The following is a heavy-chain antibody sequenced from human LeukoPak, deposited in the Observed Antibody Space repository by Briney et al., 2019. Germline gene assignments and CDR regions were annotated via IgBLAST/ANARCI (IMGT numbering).Heavy chain of an antibody. CDR2: TYYSGST. CDR1: GGSISSYY. J-gene: IGHJ4*02. V-gene: IGHV4-59*08. CDR3: ARLKGTAMVIDN. Sequence: KPSETLSLTCTVSGGSISSYYWSWIRQPPGKGLEWIGYTYYSGSTNYNPSLKSRVTISVDTSKNQFSLKLSSVTAADTAVYYCARLKGTAMVIDNWGQGTPVTVSS. D-gene: IGHD5-18*01.